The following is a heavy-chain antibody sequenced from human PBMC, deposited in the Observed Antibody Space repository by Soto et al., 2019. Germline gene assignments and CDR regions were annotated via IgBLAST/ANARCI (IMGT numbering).Heavy chain of an antibody. Sequence: GGSLRLSCAASGFTFSDYYMSWIRQAPGKGLEWVSYISSSSSYTNYADSVKGRFTISRDNAKNSLYLQMNSLRAEDTAVYYCARYGDYAGGLLRDAFDIWGQGTMVTVSS. J-gene: IGHJ3*02. V-gene: IGHV3-11*06. CDR2: ISSSSSYT. CDR3: ARYGDYAGGLLRDAFDI. CDR1: GFTFSDYY. D-gene: IGHD4-17*01.